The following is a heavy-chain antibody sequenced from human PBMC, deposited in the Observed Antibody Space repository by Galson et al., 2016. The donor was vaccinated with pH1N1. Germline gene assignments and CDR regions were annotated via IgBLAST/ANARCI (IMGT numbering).Heavy chain of an antibody. CDR3: ARDGARVGAHNAFDI. V-gene: IGHV1-69*13. CDR1: GGPLSSYA. CDR2: IMPIFGTT. J-gene: IGHJ3*02. D-gene: IGHD3-16*01. Sequence: SVKVSCKASGGPLSSYATGWVRQAPGQGPEWMGGIMPIFGTTNYEQTFQGRVTITADEMFGSAYMELSGLTSMDTAVYYCARDGARVGAHNAFDIWGQGTMVTVSS.